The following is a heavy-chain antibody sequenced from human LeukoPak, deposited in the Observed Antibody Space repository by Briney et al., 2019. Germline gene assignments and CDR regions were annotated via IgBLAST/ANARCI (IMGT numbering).Heavy chain of an antibody. CDR3: ARAKWFGEFNDAFDI. CDR2: IKSKTDGGTT. V-gene: IGHV3-15*07. Sequence: GGSLRLSCAVFGSGFPFSNAWMNWVRQAPGKGLEWVGRIKSKTDGGTTDYAAPVKGRFTISRDDSKNTLYLQMNSLRAEDTAVYYCARAKWFGEFNDAFDIWGQGTMVTVSS. J-gene: IGHJ3*02. D-gene: IGHD3-10*01. CDR1: GFPFSNAW.